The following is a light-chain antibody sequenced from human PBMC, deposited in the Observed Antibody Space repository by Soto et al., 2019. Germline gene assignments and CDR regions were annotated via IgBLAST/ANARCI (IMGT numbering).Light chain of an antibody. CDR1: QTISSNY. CDR2: GTS. Sequence: EIVLTQSPGTLSVSPGERATLSCRASQTISSNYLAWYQQKPGQAPRLLIYGTSSRATGIPDRFSGSGSGTDFTLTIRRLEPEDSAIYYCQQYVSWTFGQGTKVEIK. V-gene: IGKV3-20*01. CDR3: QQYVSWT. J-gene: IGKJ1*01.